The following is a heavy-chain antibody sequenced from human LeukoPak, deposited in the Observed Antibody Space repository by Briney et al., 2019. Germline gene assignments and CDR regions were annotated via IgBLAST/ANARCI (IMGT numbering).Heavy chain of an antibody. CDR3: ARAGDSSGSFDY. CDR1: GGSISSSNW. J-gene: IGHJ4*02. Sequence: SETLSLTCAVSGGSISSSNWWTWVRQPPGKGLEWIGEIYHSGSTNYNPSLKSRVTISVDKSKNHFPLKLSSVTAADTAVYYCARAGDSSGSFDYWGQGILVTVSS. V-gene: IGHV4-4*02. D-gene: IGHD3-22*01. CDR2: IYHSGST.